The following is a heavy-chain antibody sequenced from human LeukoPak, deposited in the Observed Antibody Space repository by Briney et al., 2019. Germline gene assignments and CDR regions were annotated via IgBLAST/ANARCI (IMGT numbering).Heavy chain of an antibody. Sequence: SETLSLTCTVSGGSISSYYWSWIRQPPGKGLEWIGSIYYSGSTYYNPSLKSRVTISVDTSKNQFSLMLSSVTAADTAVYFCTRDSSGYDWFYDYWGQGTLVTVSS. CDR3: TRDSSGYDWFYDY. CDR1: GGSISSYY. J-gene: IGHJ4*02. V-gene: IGHV4-59*12. CDR2: IYYSGST. D-gene: IGHD5-12*01.